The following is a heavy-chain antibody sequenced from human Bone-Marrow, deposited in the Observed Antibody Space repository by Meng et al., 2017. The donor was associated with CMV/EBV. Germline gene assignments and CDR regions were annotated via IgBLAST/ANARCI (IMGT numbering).Heavy chain of an antibody. CDR1: GYTFTSYD. D-gene: IGHD2-2*02. Sequence: ASVKVSCKASGYTFTSYDINWVRQATGQGLEWMGWMNPNSGNTGYAQKFQGRVTITRNTSISTAYMELSSLRSEDTAVYYCARYCSSTSCYTRRGSFDYWGQGTLVTVSS. V-gene: IGHV1-8*03. CDR2: MNPNSGNT. J-gene: IGHJ4*02. CDR3: ARYCSSTSCYTRRGSFDY.